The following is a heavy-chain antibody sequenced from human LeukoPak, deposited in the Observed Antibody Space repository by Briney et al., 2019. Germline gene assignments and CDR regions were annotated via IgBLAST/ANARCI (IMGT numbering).Heavy chain of an antibody. J-gene: IGHJ4*02. CDR1: GYTFTSYP. CDR2: INAGNGNI. CDR3: ARDLRYYYDSSSPDY. D-gene: IGHD3-22*01. Sequence: ASVKVSCKASGYTFTSYPLHWVRQAPGPRLEWMGWINAGNGNIKYSRKFQGRVAITRDTSANTAYMELSSLRSEDTAVYYCARDLRYYYDSSSPDYWGQGTLVTVSS. V-gene: IGHV1-3*01.